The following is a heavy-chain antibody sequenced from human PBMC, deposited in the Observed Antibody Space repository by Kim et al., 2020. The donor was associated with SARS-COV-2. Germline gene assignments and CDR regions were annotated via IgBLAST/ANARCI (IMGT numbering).Heavy chain of an antibody. J-gene: IGHJ3*01. CDR3: ARAQGNWDAFDV. V-gene: IGHV4-59*01. Sequence: NFTPSLKRRVPISVDPSKNQFSLKVSSLTAADTAVYYCARAQGNWDAFDVWGQGTMVTVSS.